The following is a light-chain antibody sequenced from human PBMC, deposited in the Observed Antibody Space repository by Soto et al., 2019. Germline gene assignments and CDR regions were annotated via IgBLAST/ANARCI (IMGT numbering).Light chain of an antibody. V-gene: IGLV2-8*01. Sequence: QSALTQPPSASGSPGQSVTISCTGTSSDVGGYNYVSWYQQHPGKAPKLLIYEVSQRPSGVPNRFSGSKSGNTASLTVSGLQAEDDADYYCSSYTGSNNVLYVFGTGTKVTVL. CDR1: SSDVGGYNY. CDR2: EVS. CDR3: SSYTGSNNVLYV. J-gene: IGLJ1*01.